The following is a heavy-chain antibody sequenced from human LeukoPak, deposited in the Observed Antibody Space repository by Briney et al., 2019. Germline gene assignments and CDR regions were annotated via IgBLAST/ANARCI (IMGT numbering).Heavy chain of an antibody. V-gene: IGHV4-34*01. CDR3: ARPHTHYDILTGYYSYFDY. CDR1: GCSVTSYY. CDR2: INHGGST. D-gene: IGHD3-9*01. J-gene: IGHJ4*02. Sequence: MPSETLSLTCTVSGCSVTSYYWSWIRQPPGKGLEWIGEINHGGSTNYNPSLKSRVTISVDTSKNQFSLKLSSVTAADTAVYYCARPHTHYDILTGYYSYFDYWGQGTLVTVSS.